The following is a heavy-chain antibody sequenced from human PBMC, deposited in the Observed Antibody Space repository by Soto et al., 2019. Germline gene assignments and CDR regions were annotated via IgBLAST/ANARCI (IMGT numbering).Heavy chain of an antibody. J-gene: IGHJ4*02. D-gene: IGHD3-9*01. CDR2: IGVSHSHI. CDR3: ARGPDVLTGYYGPNEY. V-gene: IGHV3-21*04. CDR1: GFTFSSYN. Sequence: GGSLRLSCAASGFTFSSYNMNWVRQSPGKGLEWVSAIGVSHSHIHYADSVKGRFTISRDDAKNSLYLQMNSLKIEDTAVYYCARGPDVLTGYYGPNEYWGQGTLVTVSS.